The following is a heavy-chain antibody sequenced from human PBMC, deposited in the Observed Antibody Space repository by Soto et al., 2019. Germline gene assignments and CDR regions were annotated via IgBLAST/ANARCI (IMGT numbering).Heavy chain of an antibody. CDR1: GFTFSSYA. CDR2: ISGSGGST. D-gene: IGHD3-22*01. J-gene: IGHJ6*02. Sequence: GGSLRLSCAASGFTFSSYAMSWVRQAPGKGLEWVSAISGSGGSTYYAASVKGRFPISRDNSKNTLYLQMNSLRAEDTAVYYCAKVGYYDSSGYYKYYYYGMDVWGQGTTVTVSS. CDR3: AKVGYYDSSGYYKYYYYGMDV. V-gene: IGHV3-23*01.